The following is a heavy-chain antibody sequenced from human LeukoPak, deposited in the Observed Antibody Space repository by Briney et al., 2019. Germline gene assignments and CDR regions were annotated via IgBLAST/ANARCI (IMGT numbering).Heavy chain of an antibody. CDR2: VNTNTGNP. D-gene: IGHD3-9*01. V-gene: IGHV7-4-1*02. J-gene: IGHJ4*02. CDR1: GYTFTSYA. CDR3: AISPVYYDILTGYYKASPLDY. Sequence: ASVKVSCKASGYTFTSYAMNWVRQAPGGGLEWMGWVNTNTGNPTYAQGFTGRFVFSWDTSVSTAYLQISSLKAEDTAVYYCAISPVYYDILTGYYKASPLDYWGQGTLVTVSS.